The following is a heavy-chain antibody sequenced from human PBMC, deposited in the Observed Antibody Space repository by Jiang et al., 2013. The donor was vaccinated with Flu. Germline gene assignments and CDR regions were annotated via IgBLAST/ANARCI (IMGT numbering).Heavy chain of an antibody. Sequence: QLLESGGGLVQPGGSLRLSCAASGFTVSNTYINWVRQAPGKGLEWVSIIYSVGSTYYADSVKGRFTISRDNSKNTLYLQMNSLRAEDSAVYYCARGSGSFDYWGQGILVTVSS. CDR3: ARGSGSFDY. CDR1: GFTVSNTY. V-gene: IGHV3-66*01. CDR2: IYSVGST. D-gene: IGHD3-10*01. J-gene: IGHJ4*02.